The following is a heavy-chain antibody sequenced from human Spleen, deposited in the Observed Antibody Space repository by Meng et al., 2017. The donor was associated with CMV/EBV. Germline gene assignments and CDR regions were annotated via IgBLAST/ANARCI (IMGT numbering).Heavy chain of an antibody. CDR3: ARIPPGYDFWSGYSGDRYYYGMDV. CDR1: GYTFTGFY. D-gene: IGHD3-3*01. V-gene: IGHV1-2*02. Sequence: ASVKVSCKASGYTFTGFYMHWVRQAPGHGLEWMGWINPKSGATKYAQKFQGRVTMTRDTSISTAYMELSRLRSDDTAVYYCARIPPGYDFWSGYSGDRYYYGMDVWGQGTTVTVSS. CDR2: INPKSGAT. J-gene: IGHJ6*02.